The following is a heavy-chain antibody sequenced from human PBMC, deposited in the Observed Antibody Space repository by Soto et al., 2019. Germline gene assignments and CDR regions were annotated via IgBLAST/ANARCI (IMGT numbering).Heavy chain of an antibody. CDR1: GFTFSSYS. J-gene: IGHJ4*02. D-gene: IGHD6-13*01. V-gene: IGHV3-48*02. Sequence: EVQLVESGGGLVQPGGSLRLSCAASGFTFSSYSMNWVRQAPGKGLEWVSYISSSSSTIYYADSVKGRFTISRDNAKNSLYLQMNSLRDEDTAVYDGARDLQQVRSEGYWGQGTLVTVSS. CDR3: ARDLQQVRSEGY. CDR2: ISSSSSTI.